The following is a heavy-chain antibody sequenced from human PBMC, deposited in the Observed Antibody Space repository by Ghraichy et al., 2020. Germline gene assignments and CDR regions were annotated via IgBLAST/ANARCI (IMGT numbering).Heavy chain of an antibody. V-gene: IGHV6-1*01. CDR1: GDSVSNYNVA. J-gene: IGHJ3*02. Sequence: SQTLSLTCAISGDSVSNYNVAWNWIRQSPSRGREWLGRTYRMASQYAESVKSRMTISPDTSKNQFSLQLNSVTPEETALYYCARGRDHGFDIWGQGTMVSVT. CDR3: ARGRDHGFDI. CDR2: TYRMAS.